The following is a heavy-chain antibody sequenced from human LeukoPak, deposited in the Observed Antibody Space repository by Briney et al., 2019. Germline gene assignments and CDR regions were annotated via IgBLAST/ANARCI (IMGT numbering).Heavy chain of an antibody. D-gene: IGHD5-18*01. V-gene: IGHV3-30*04. CDR2: ISYDGSNK. J-gene: IGHJ4*02. CDR3: ARVDTAMQWGDY. Sequence: GGSLRLSCAASGFTFSSYAMHCVRQAPGKGLEGVAVISYDGSNKYYTDSVKGRFTISIDNYKNTLYLLMNSLRAEDTAVYYCARVDTAMQWGDYWGQGTLVTVSS. CDR1: GFTFSSYA.